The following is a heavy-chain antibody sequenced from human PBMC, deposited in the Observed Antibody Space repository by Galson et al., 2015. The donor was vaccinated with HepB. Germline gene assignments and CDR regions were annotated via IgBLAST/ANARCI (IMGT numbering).Heavy chain of an antibody. CDR1: GAAVSDHS. CDR2: VRNTGDT. V-gene: IGHV4-4*08. J-gene: IGHJ3*02. D-gene: IGHD3-10*01. CDR3: ARASPDSGNYGLPDAFDI. Sequence: SETLSLTCTVSGAAVSDHSWSWIRQPPGKGLEWLGDVRNTGDTKYNPSLRSRLSTSVDMSRRQFSLKLSSVTAADTTVYYCARASPDSGNYGLPDAFDIWGQGTVVTVSS.